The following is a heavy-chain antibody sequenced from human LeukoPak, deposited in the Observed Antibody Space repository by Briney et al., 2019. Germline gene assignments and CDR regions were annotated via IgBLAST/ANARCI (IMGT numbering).Heavy chain of an antibody. V-gene: IGHV4-4*07. Sequence: SETLSLTCTVSGGSISSYYWSWIRQPAGKGLEWIGRIYTSGSTNYNPSFKSRVTMSVDTSKNQFSLTLNSVSAADTAVYYCARDSYGSGSYYNSNWGQGTLVTVSS. CDR2: IYTSGST. D-gene: IGHD3-10*01. CDR3: ARDSYGSGSYYNSN. J-gene: IGHJ4*02. CDR1: GGSISSYY.